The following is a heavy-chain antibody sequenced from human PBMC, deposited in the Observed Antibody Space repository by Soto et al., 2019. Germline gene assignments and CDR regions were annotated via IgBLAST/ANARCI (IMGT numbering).Heavy chain of an antibody. Sequence: PSETLSLTCTVSGGSISSYYWSWIRQPPGKGLEWIGYIYYSGSTNYNPSLKSRVTISVDTSKNQFSLKLSSVTAADTAVYYCASRDCGGDCYSPDYFDYWGQGTLVTVSS. V-gene: IGHV4-59*08. CDR1: GGSISSYY. D-gene: IGHD2-21*02. CDR3: ASRDCGGDCYSPDYFDY. CDR2: IYYSGST. J-gene: IGHJ4*02.